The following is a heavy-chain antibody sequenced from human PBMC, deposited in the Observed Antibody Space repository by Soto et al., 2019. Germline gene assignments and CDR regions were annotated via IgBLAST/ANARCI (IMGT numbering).Heavy chain of an antibody. Sequence: SETLSLTCTVSGGSISSGGYYWTWIRQHPGKGLEWIGYIYYSGSTHYNPSLKSRITISVDTSKNQFSLRLSSVTAADTAVYYCARVYTAGAELVLGFYHYMDVWGKGTTVTVSS. V-gene: IGHV4-31*03. D-gene: IGHD5-18*01. J-gene: IGHJ6*03. CDR2: IYYSGST. CDR1: GGSISSGGYY. CDR3: ARVYTAGAELVLGFYHYMDV.